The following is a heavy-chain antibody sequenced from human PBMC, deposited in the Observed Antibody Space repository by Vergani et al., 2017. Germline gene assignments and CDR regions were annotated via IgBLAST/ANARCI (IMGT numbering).Heavy chain of an antibody. CDR2: ISWNSGSI. D-gene: IGHD6-13*01. V-gene: IGHV3-9*01. Sequence: EVQMLESGGGLVQPGGSLRLSCAASGFTFDDYAMHWVRQAPGKGLEWVSGISWNSGSIGYADSVKGRFTLSRYNAKNSLYLQMNSLRAEDTALYYCAKGSRYSSSSNYMDVWGKGTTVTVSS. J-gene: IGHJ6*03. CDR1: GFTFDDYA. CDR3: AKGSRYSSSSNYMDV.